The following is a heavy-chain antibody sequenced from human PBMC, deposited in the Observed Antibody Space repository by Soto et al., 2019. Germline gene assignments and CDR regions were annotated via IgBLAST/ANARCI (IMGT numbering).Heavy chain of an antibody. Sequence: GGSLRLSCAASGFTFSSYSMNWVRQAPGKGLEWVSRINSDGSSTSYADSVKGRFTISRDNAKNTLYLQMNSLRAEDTAVYYCARDHGYYDFWSGYPSHYYYYGMDVWGQGTTVTVSS. CDR3: ARDHGYYDFWSGYPSHYYYYGMDV. J-gene: IGHJ6*02. CDR1: GFTFSSYS. D-gene: IGHD3-3*01. V-gene: IGHV3-74*01. CDR2: INSDGSST.